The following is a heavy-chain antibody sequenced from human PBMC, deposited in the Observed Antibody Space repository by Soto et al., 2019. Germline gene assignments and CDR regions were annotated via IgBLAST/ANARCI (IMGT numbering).Heavy chain of an antibody. D-gene: IGHD6-13*01. CDR1: GFTFSSYG. CDR2: ISYDGSNK. Sequence: QVQLVESGGGVVQPGRSLRLSCAASGFTFSSYGMHWVRQAPGKGLEWVAVISYDGSNKYYADSVKGRFTISRDNSKNTLYLLMNSLRAEDTAVYYCAKVDAAAADYWGQGTLVTVSS. J-gene: IGHJ4*02. CDR3: AKVDAAAADY. V-gene: IGHV3-30*18.